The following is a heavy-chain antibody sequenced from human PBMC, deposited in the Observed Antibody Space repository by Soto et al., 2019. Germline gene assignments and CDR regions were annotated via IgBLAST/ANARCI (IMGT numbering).Heavy chain of an antibody. D-gene: IGHD3-10*01. J-gene: IGHJ3*02. V-gene: IGHV1-18*01. Sequence: QVQLVQSGAEVKKPGASVKVSCKASGFTFTSYGASWVRQAPGQGLEWMGWISVYNGDTNYAQSLQGRVTMTTVTSTSTAYMELRSLRSDDTAVYYCARVRGVISPLAAFDMWGQGTMVTVSS. CDR3: ARVRGVISPLAAFDM. CDR2: ISVYNGDT. CDR1: GFTFTSYG.